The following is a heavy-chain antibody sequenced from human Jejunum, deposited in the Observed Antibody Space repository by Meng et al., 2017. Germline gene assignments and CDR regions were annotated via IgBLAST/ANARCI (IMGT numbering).Heavy chain of an antibody. Sequence: GGSLRLSCAASGFTFSDASMSWLRQAPGKGLEWVSVISGSDGRTYYADSVRGRFTISRDTSKNTLYLQMISLRAEDTAVYYCAKLTSLWGQGTLVTGAS. CDR1: GFTFSDAS. V-gene: IGHV3-23*01. CDR2: ISGSDGRT. D-gene: IGHD3-16*01. J-gene: IGHJ4*02. CDR3: AKLTSL.